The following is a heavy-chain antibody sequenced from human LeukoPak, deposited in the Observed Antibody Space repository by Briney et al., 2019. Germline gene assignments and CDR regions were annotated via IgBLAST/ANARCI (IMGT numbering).Heavy chain of an antibody. Sequence: GGSLRLSCAAPGFTFNNYAMTWVRQAPGKGLEWVSGIIGSGVATYYADSVKGRFTISRDNSKNTLYLQMNSLRAADTAVYYCAKCSLPLDGVYYGMDVWGKGTTVTVSS. CDR3: AKCSLPLDGVYYGMDV. J-gene: IGHJ6*04. D-gene: IGHD3-16*01. CDR2: IIGSGVAT. V-gene: IGHV3-23*01. CDR1: GFTFNNYA.